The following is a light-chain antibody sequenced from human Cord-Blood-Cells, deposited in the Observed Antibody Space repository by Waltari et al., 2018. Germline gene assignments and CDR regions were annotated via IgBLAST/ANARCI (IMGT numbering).Light chain of an antibody. CDR2: LGS. Sequence: DIVMTQYTLSLPVTPGEPASISYRSSQSLLHSNGYNYLDWYLQKPGQSPQLLIYLGSNRASGVPDRFSGSGSGTDFTLKISRVEAEDVWVYYCMQALQTPLTFGGGTKVEIK. CDR1: QSLLHSNGYNY. CDR3: MQALQTPLT. V-gene: IGKV2-28*01. J-gene: IGKJ4*01.